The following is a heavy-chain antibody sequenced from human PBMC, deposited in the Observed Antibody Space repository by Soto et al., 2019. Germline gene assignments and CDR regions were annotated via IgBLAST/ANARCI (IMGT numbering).Heavy chain of an antibody. D-gene: IGHD6-19*01. CDR3: ARDRAVAGYVYDY. CDR2: ISSGSSTV. V-gene: IGHV3-48*02. Sequence: EVQLMESGGGLVQPGGSLTLSCAGSGFTFSSYSMNWVRQAPGAGLEWVSYISSGSSTVYYTDSVKGRFTISRDNAKNSLYLQMNSLRDEDTAVYYCARDRAVAGYVYDYWGQGILVTVSS. J-gene: IGHJ4*02. CDR1: GFTFSSYS.